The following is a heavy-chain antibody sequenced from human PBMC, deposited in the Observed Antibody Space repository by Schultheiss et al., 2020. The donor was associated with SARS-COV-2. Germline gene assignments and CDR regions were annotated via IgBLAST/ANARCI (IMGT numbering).Heavy chain of an antibody. CDR1: GYSFTSYW. D-gene: IGHD2-15*01. CDR2: IYPGDSDT. J-gene: IGHJ1*01. Sequence: GGSLRLSCKGSGYSFTSYWIGWVRQMPGKGLEWMGIIYPGDSDTNYSPSFQGHVTISADKSISTAYLQWSSLKASDTAMYYCARLMCSGGSCSFRHWGQGTLVTVSS. CDR3: ARLMCSGGSCSFRH. V-gene: IGHV5-51*01.